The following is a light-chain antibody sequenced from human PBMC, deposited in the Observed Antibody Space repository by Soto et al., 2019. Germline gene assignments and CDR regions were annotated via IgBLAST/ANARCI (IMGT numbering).Light chain of an antibody. V-gene: IGKV3-20*01. CDR3: QQYGSSPWT. J-gene: IGKJ1*01. CDR1: QTIRSSY. CDR2: GAS. Sequence: ETVLTQSPGTLSLSPGERATLSCRASQTIRSSYLAWYRQTPGQAPRLLIYGASNRATGIADRFSGSGSGTDFTLIISRLEHEDFALYYCQQYGSSPWTFGQGTKVEIK.